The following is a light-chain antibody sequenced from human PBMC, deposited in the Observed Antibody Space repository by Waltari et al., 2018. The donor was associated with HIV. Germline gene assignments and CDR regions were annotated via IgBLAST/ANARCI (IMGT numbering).Light chain of an antibody. CDR1: SSHIGNNY. J-gene: IGLJ2*01. Sequence: QSVLTQPHSVSAAPGQKVNISCSGSSSHIGNNYVYWYHHLPGTAPKLLISENYKRPSGIPDRFSVSKSGTSATLGITGLQPGDEADYYCGTWDSSLSAGVFGGGTKLTVL. V-gene: IGLV1-51*02. CDR2: ENY. CDR3: GTWDSSLSAGV.